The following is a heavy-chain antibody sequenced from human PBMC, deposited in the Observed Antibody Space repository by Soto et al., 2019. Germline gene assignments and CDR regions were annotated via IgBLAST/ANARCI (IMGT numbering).Heavy chain of an antibody. J-gene: IGHJ6*02. CDR3: ARGQLIQHYSFTCMEV. CDR2: IIPIFGTA. D-gene: IGHD3-10*01. V-gene: IGHV1-69*13. CDR1: GGTFSSYA. Sequence: SVKVSCKAAGGTFSSYAISWVRQAPGQGLEWMGGIIPIFGTANYAQKFQGRVTITADEYTSTAYMELSSLRSEDTAVYYCARGQLIQHYSFTCMEVWGQGTTVTVS.